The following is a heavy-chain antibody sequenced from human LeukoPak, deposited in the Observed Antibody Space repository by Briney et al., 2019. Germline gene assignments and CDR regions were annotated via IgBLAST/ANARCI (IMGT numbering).Heavy chain of an antibody. CDR1: AYSISSGYY. Sequence: PSETLSLTCTVPAYSISSGYYWGWIRQPPGKGLEWIGSIYDSGSTYYNPSLKSRVTISVDTSKNQFSLKLKSVTAADTAVYYCARGGYYGSGNDFRFDPWGQGTLVTVSS. J-gene: IGHJ5*02. CDR3: ARGGYYGSGNDFRFDP. V-gene: IGHV4-38-2*02. CDR2: IYDSGST. D-gene: IGHD3-10*01.